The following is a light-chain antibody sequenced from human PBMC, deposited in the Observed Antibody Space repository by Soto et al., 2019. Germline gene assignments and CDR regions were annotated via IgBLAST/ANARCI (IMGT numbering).Light chain of an antibody. Sequence: DIQMTQSPSSVSASVGDRVTITCRASQGISSWLAWYQQTPGKAPKLLIYTASTLQSGVPSRFSGSGSGTDFTLTISSLQPEDFATFYCQQSYNTPLTFGGGTKVDIK. V-gene: IGKV1-12*01. CDR2: TAS. CDR1: QGISSW. CDR3: QQSYNTPLT. J-gene: IGKJ4*01.